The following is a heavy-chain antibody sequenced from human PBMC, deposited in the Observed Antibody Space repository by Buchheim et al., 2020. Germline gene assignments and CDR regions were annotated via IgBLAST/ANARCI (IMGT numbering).Heavy chain of an antibody. CDR1: GGSVSSGSYY. D-gene: IGHD3-3*01. CDR3: ARMRRRYDFWSGYR. J-gene: IGHJ4*02. V-gene: IGHV4-61*01. Sequence: QVQLQESGPGLVKPSETLSLTCTVSGGSVSSGSYYWSWIRQPPGKGLEWIGYIYYSGSTNYNPSLKSRVNISVDTSKNQFSLKLSSVTAADTAVYYCARMRRRYDFWSGYRWGQGTL. CDR2: IYYSGST.